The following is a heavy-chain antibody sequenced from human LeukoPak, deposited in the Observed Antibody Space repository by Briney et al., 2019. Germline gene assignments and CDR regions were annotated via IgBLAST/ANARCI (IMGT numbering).Heavy chain of an antibody. V-gene: IGHV3-7*01. CDR3: ARLSTYGSVSYSSFDAFDI. Sequence: GGSLTLSCAASGCTFSSYCMSWVCQAPGKGMEWVANIKQDGSEKYYLDSVKGRFTISRDNAKNSLYLQMNSLRAEDTAVYYCARLSTYGSVSYSSFDAFDIWGQGTMVTVSS. J-gene: IGHJ3*02. CDR1: GCTFSSYC. CDR2: IKQDGSEK. D-gene: IGHD3-10*01.